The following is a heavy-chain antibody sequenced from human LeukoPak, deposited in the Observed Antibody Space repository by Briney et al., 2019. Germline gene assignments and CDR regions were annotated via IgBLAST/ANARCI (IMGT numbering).Heavy chain of an antibody. CDR2: ISGSGDRT. J-gene: IGHJ4*02. CDR1: GFTFSSYG. V-gene: IGHV3-23*01. Sequence: GGSLRLSCAASGFTFSSYGMSWVRQAPGKGLEWVSVISGSGDRTYYADSVKGRFTISRDNSKSTLYLQMNSLRAEDTAVYYCAKAAYGSESYYVPFDYWGQGTLVTVSS. D-gene: IGHD3-10*01. CDR3: AKAAYGSESYYVPFDY.